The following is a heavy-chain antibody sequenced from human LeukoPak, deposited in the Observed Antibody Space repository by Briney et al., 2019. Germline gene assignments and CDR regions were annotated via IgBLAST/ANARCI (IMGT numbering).Heavy chain of an antibody. CDR2: INHRGST. CDR1: GGSFSGYY. V-gene: IGHV4-34*01. D-gene: IGHD3-9*01. Sequence: PSETLSLTCAVYGGSFSGYYWSWIRQPPGKGLEWIGEINHRGSTNYNPSLKSRVTISVDTSKNQFSLKLSPVTAADTAVYYCARGVEGDILNWGQGTLVTVSS. CDR3: ARGVEGDILN. J-gene: IGHJ4*02.